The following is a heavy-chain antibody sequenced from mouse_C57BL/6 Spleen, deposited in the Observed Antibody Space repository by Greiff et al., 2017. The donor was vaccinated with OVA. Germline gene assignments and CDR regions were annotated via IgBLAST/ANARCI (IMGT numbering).Heavy chain of an antibody. CDR3: TTGGYGSSRFAY. J-gene: IGHJ3*01. V-gene: IGHV14-4*01. D-gene: IGHD1-1*01. CDR1: GFNIKDDY. Sequence: VHVKQSGAELVRPGASVKLSCTASGFNIKDDYMHWVKQRPEQGLEWIGWIDPENGDTEYASKFQGKATITADTSSNTAYLQLSSLTSEDTAVYYCTTGGYGSSRFAYWGQGTLVTVSA. CDR2: IDPENGDT.